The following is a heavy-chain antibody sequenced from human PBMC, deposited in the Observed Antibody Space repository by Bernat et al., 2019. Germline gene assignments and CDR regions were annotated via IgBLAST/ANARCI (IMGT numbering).Heavy chain of an antibody. CDR2: ITSSGAST. D-gene: IGHD2-2*01. V-gene: IGHV3-23*01. CDR1: GFTFSSYA. CDR3: APYCGSATCPFDY. J-gene: IGHJ4*02. Sequence: EVQLLESGGGLVQPGGSLRLTCAASGFTFSSYAMSWVRQAPGKGLEWVSAITSSGASTYYADSVKGRFTISRDNSKNTLYLQMNSLRAEDTAVYHCAPYCGSATCPFDYWGQGTLVTVSS.